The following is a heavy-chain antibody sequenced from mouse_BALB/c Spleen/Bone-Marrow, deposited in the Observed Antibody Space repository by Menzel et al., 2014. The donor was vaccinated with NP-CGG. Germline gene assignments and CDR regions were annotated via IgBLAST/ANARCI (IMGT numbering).Heavy chain of an antibody. J-gene: IGHJ4*01. CDR2: VISGSCTI. CDR3: ARYGVITTSAMDY. Sequence: LLESWGGVAQKGGARKLSCAASGFTFISFDMQWCGQAPEKGLDWVAYVISGSCTIYNADTGKGRSIISRINPKKTLFLQMTSLRSEYTAIYYSARYGVITTSAMDYWGQGTSVTVSS. CDR1: GFTFISFD. V-gene: IGHV5-17*02. D-gene: IGHD1-1*01.